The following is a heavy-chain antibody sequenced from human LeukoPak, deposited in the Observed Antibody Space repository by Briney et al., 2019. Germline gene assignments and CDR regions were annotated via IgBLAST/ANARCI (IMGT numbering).Heavy chain of an antibody. CDR3: ARHTSGGYSGFPRFDY. Sequence: SETLSLTCAVSGYSINSNYYWGWIRQPPGKGLEWIGSSSHSGSTYYNPSLKSRVTMSVDTSKNHFSLKLSSVTAADTAIYYCARHTSGGYSGFPRFDYWGQGTLVTVSS. CDR1: GYSINSNYY. CDR2: SSHSGST. V-gene: IGHV4-38-2*01. D-gene: IGHD5-12*01. J-gene: IGHJ4*02.